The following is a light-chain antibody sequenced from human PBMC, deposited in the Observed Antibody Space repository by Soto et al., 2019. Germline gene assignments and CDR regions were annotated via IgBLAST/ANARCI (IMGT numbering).Light chain of an antibody. Sequence: EIVMTQSPATLSVSPGERAALSCRASQTVGSNLAWYQQKVGQAPRLLIYSASTRATGIPARFSGSGSGTEFTLTISSLQSEDSAVYYCQQYNNWPPYTFGQGTKVEIK. CDR3: QQYNNWPPYT. J-gene: IGKJ1*01. V-gene: IGKV3-15*01. CDR2: SAS. CDR1: QTVGSN.